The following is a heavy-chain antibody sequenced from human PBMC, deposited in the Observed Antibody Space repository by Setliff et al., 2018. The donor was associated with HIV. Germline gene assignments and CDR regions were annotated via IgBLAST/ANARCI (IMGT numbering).Heavy chain of an antibody. J-gene: IGHJ6*03. CDR1: GFTFSISG. V-gene: IGHV3-30*02. CDR2: IEYDESNK. Sequence: PGGSLRLSCVASGFTFSISGMHWVRQAPGKGLEWVTYIEYDESNKRYADNVKGRFTISRDNSKSTLYLQMNSLRDGDTALYYCAKNTPSIINYPYYYYMDVWGKGTTVTVSS. D-gene: IGHD1-7*01. CDR3: AKNTPSIINYPYYYYMDV.